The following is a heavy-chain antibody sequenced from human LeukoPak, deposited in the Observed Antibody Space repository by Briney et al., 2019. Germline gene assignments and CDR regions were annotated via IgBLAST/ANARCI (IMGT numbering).Heavy chain of an antibody. V-gene: IGHV4-61*02. CDR3: ARDGAKGYCSGGSCQPRFDP. Sequence: SQTLSLTCTVSGGSISSGSYYWSWIRQPAGKGLEWIGRIYTSGSTNYNPSLKSRVTISVDTSKNQFSLKLSSVTAADTAVYYCARDGAKGYCSGGSCQPRFDPWGQGTLVTVSS. CDR1: GGSISSGSYY. D-gene: IGHD2-15*01. CDR2: IYTSGST. J-gene: IGHJ5*02.